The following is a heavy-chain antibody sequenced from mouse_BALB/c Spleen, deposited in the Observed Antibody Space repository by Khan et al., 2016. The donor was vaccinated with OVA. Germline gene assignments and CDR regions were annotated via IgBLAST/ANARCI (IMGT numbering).Heavy chain of an antibody. D-gene: IGHD1-2*01. CDR3: ARTARIKY. V-gene: IGHV3-2*02. J-gene: IGHJ2*01. Sequence: EVQLQESGPGLVKPSQSLSLTCTVTGYSITSGYGWNWIRQFPGNKLEWMGYISYSGSTNYNTTLKSRISITRDTSKNQFFLQLNSVTTEDTATYYCARTARIKYWGQGTTLTVSS. CDR1: GYSITSGYG. CDR2: ISYSGST.